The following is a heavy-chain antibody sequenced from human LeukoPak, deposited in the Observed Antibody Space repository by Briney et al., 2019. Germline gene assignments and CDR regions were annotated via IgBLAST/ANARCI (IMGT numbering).Heavy chain of an antibody. CDR1: GYTFTELS. V-gene: IGHV1-24*01. D-gene: IGHD3-22*01. J-gene: IGHJ4*02. Sequence: GASVKVSCKVSGYTFTELSMHWVRQAPGKGLEWMGGFDPEDGETIYAQKFQGRVTMTEDTSTDTAYMELSSLRSEDTAVYYCATFRYYYDSSGYKYWGQGTLVTVSS. CDR3: ATFRYYYDSSGYKY. CDR2: FDPEDGET.